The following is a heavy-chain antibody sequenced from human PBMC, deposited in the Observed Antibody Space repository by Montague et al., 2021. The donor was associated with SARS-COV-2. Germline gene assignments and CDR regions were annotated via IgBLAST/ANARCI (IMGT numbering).Heavy chain of an antibody. CDR2: IYYSGST. CDR1: GGSISSSSYY. V-gene: IGHV4-39*07. D-gene: IGHD6-13*01. CDR3: ARVGRQQLVRLSGMDV. Sequence: SETLPLTCTVSGGSISSSSYYWGWIRQPPGKGLEWIGSIYYSGSTYYNPSLKSRVTISVDTSKNQFSLKLSSVTAADTAVYYCARVGRQQLVRLSGMDVWGQGTRSPSP. J-gene: IGHJ6*02.